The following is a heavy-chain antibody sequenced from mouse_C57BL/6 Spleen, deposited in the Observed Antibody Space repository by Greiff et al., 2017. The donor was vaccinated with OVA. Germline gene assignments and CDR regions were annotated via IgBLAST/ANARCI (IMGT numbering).Heavy chain of an antibody. CDR3: ASEVSPTFNYFDY. CDR1: GYTFTSYW. Sequence: QVQLQQPGAELVKPGASVKMSCKASGYTFTSYWITWVKQRPGQGLEWIGDIYPGSGSTNYNEKFKSKATLTVDTSSSTAYLQLRSLTSEDSAVYDGASEVSPTFNYFDYWGQGTTLTVSS. J-gene: IGHJ2*01. D-gene: IGHD2-12*01. CDR2: IYPGSGST. V-gene: IGHV1-55*01.